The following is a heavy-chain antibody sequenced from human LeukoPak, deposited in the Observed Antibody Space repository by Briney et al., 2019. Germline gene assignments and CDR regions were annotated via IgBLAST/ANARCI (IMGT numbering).Heavy chain of an antibody. J-gene: IGHJ4*02. V-gene: IGHV3-7*01. Sequence: GGSLRLSCAASGFSLSGYWMTWVRQAPGKGLEWVSRLHADGVEQNYVDSVTGRFTMSRDNAKNSLDLQMNSLRVEDTAVYYCARGGYSFDYLGQGTLVAVSS. D-gene: IGHD5-18*01. CDR3: ARGGYSFDY. CDR2: LHADGVEQ. CDR1: GFSLSGYW.